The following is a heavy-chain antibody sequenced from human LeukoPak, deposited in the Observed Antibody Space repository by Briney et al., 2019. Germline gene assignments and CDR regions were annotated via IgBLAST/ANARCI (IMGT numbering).Heavy chain of an antibody. CDR2: IIPIFGIA. V-gene: IGHV1-69*04. D-gene: IGHD4-23*01. Sequence: ASVKVSCKASGGTFSSYAISRVRQAPGQGLEWMGRIIPIFGIANYAQKFQGRVTITADKSTSTAYMELSSLRSEDTAVYYCARGGGNSDFDYWGQGTLVTVSS. J-gene: IGHJ4*02. CDR1: GGTFSSYA. CDR3: ARGGGNSDFDY.